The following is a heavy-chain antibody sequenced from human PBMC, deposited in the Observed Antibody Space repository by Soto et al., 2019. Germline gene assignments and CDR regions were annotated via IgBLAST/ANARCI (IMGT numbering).Heavy chain of an antibody. CDR3: ARDRVEDYDFWSGYYNY. CDR2: INAGNGNT. V-gene: IGHV1-3*01. J-gene: IGHJ4*02. CDR1: GYTFTSYG. Sequence: ASVKVSCKASGYTFTSYGISWVRQAPGQRLEWMGWINAGNGNTKYSQKFQGRVTITRDTSASTAYMELSSLRSEDTAVYYCARDRVEDYDFWSGYYNYWGQGTLVTVSS. D-gene: IGHD3-3*01.